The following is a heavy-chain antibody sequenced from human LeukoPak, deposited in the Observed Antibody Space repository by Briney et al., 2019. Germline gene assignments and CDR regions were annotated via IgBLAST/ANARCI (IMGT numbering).Heavy chain of an antibody. Sequence: PSGGSLRLSYAASGFTFSSYGMHWVRRAPGKGLEWVAFIRYDGSNKYYADSVKGRFTISRDNSKNTLYLQMNSLRAEDTAVYYCAKAKGGSYLNYFDYWGQGTLVTVSS. V-gene: IGHV3-30*02. D-gene: IGHD1-26*01. J-gene: IGHJ4*02. CDR3: AKAKGGSYLNYFDY. CDR1: GFTFSSYG. CDR2: IRYDGSNK.